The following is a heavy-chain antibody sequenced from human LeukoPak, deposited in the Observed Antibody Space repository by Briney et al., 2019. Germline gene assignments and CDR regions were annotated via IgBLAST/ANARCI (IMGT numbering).Heavy chain of an antibody. CDR1: GFTFSTYS. CDR2: ITSTSSAI. Sequence: GGSLRLSCAASGFTFSTYSMNWVRQAPGKGLEWVSYITSTSSAIYYADSVKGRFTISRDKANNSLYLQMNSLRAEDTAVYYCASRYCTSTNCYAFDIWGQGTMVTVSS. CDR3: ASRYCTSTNCYAFDI. J-gene: IGHJ3*02. D-gene: IGHD2-2*01. V-gene: IGHV3-48*01.